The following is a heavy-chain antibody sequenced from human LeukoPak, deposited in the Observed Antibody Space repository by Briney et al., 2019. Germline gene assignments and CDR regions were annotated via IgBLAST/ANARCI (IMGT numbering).Heavy chain of an antibody. J-gene: IGHJ4*02. CDR2: IIPIFGTA. Sequence: SVKVSCKPSGGTFSSYAISWVRQAPGQGLEWMGGIIPIFGTANYAQKFQGRVTITADESTSTAYMELSSLRFEDTAVYYCARGRERGSSSSFTDYWGQGTLVIVSS. D-gene: IGHD6-6*01. V-gene: IGHV1-69*01. CDR3: ARGRERGSSSSFTDY. CDR1: GGTFSSYA.